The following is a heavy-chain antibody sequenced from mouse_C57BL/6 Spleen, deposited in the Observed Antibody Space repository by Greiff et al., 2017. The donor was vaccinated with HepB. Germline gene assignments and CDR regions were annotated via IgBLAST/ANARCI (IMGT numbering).Heavy chain of an antibody. CDR1: GYTFTSYW. V-gene: IGHV1-50*01. CDR3: ARSRTTVVAKHFDV. CDR2: IDPSDSYI. Sequence: QVQLQQPGAEFVKPGASVKLSCKASGYTFTSYWMQWVKQRPGQGLEWIGEIDPSDSYINYNQKFKGKATLTVDTSSSTAYMQLSSLTSEDSAVYYCARSRTTVVAKHFDVWGTVTTVTVSS. D-gene: IGHD1-1*01. J-gene: IGHJ1*03.